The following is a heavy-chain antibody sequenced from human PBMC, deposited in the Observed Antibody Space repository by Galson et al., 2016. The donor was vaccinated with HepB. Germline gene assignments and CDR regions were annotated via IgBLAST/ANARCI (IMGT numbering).Heavy chain of an antibody. CDR3: ARLSTPPVARGANFDY. CDR1: GGSISSHNYY. Sequence: SETLSLTCTVSGGSISSHNYYWGWIRQPPGKGLEWIGSIYITGSTYYNPSLKSRVTTSIYTPTNQLSLQLSSVTAADTAVYYCARLSTPPVARGANFDYWGQGTLVTVAS. J-gene: IGHJ4*01. D-gene: IGHD4-23*01. V-gene: IGHV4-39*01. CDR2: IYITGST.